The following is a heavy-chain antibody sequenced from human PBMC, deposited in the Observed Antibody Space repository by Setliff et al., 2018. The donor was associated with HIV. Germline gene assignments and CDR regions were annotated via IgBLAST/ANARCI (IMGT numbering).Heavy chain of an antibody. CDR3: TRRRRAPGTEDLEAY. V-gene: IGHV5-51*01. Sequence: GESLKISCQASGYSFTNYWIGWMRQMPGKGLEWIGVIYPGDFVTRYGPSFQGQVFISADRSITTAYLQWDSLKASDTAMYYCTRRRRAPGTEDLEAYWGQGTLVTVSS. CDR2: IYPGDFVT. CDR1: GYSFTNYW. D-gene: IGHD1-26*01. J-gene: IGHJ4*02.